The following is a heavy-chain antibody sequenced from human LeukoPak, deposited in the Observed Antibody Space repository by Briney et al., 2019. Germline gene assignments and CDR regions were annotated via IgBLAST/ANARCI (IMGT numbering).Heavy chain of an antibody. CDR1: GFTLRTYW. Sequence: GGSLRLSCVASGFTLRTYWMNWVRQVPGKALLWVGCIDRDGTLITHGDSGEGRFTTPRDNGQTPVLLQMNDVREKDTATNYCVRHLVAYWGQGTLVTVYS. V-gene: IGHV3-74*03. D-gene: IGHD2-2*01. CDR2: IDRDGTLI. CDR3: VRHLVAY. J-gene: IGHJ4*02.